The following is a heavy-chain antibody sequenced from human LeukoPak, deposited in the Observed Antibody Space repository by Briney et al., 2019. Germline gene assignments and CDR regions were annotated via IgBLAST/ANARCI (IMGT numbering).Heavy chain of an antibody. J-gene: IGHJ4*02. Sequence: GGSLRLSCAASGFVFSSYLMTWVRQAPGKGLEWVASINEGGSRRYYVDSVKGRFTISRDNAQKSLYLEMDSLRADDTAVYYCARAVTSTEGYWGQGTLVTVSS. CDR3: ARAVTSTEGY. CDR2: INEGGSRR. D-gene: IGHD4-17*01. V-gene: IGHV3-7*03. CDR1: GFVFSSYL.